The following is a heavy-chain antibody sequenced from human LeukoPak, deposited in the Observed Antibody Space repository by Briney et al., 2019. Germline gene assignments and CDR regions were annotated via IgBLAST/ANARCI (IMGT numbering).Heavy chain of an antibody. CDR2: IYYSGST. Sequence: SETLSLTCTVSGGSISSYYWSWIRQPPGKGLEWIGYIYYSGSTNYNPSLKSRVTISVDTSKNQFSLKLSSVTAADTAVYYCARGRDYYYYMDVWGKGTTVTVSS. CDR3: ARGRDYYYYMDV. D-gene: IGHD5-24*01. CDR1: GGSISSYY. J-gene: IGHJ6*03. V-gene: IGHV4-59*01.